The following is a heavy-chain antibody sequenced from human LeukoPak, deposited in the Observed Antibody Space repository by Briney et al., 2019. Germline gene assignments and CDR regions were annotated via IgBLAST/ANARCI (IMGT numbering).Heavy chain of an antibody. J-gene: IGHJ3*02. CDR2: MNPNSGNT. CDR1: GYTFTSYD. D-gene: IGHD2-2*01. V-gene: IGHV1-8*01. Sequence: APVKGSCKASGYTFTSYDINWVRQATGQGLEWMGWMNPNSGNTGYAQKFQGRVTMTRNTSISTAYMELSSLRAEDTAVYYCARGGGDCSSTSCPSDAFDIWGQGTMVTVSS. CDR3: ARGGGDCSSTSCPSDAFDI.